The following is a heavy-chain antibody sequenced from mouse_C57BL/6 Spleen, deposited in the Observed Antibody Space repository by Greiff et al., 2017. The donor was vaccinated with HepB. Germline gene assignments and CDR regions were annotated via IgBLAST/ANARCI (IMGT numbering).Heavy chain of an antibody. D-gene: IGHD1-1*01. Sequence: VQLQQSGAELVRPGASVKLSCTASGFNIKDDYMHWVKQSPEQGLEWIGWIDPENGDTEYASKFQGKATITADTSSNTAYLQLSSLTSEDTAVYYCTTDYGSSYGYWGQGTTLTVSS. V-gene: IGHV14-4*01. J-gene: IGHJ2*01. CDR3: TTDYGSSYGY. CDR2: IDPENGDT. CDR1: GFNIKDDY.